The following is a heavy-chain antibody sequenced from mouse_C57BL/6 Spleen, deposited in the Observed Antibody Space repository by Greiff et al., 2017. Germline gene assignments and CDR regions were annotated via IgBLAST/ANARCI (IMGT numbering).Heavy chain of an antibody. CDR1: GFSLSIFGMA. J-gene: IGHJ1*03. CDR2: IYWDDDK. V-gene: IGHV8-12*01. CDR3: ALNSYFEV. Sequence: KEEGIGILQSSQTWSMTCSFSGFSLSIFGMALSWIRQPSGPGLEWLAHIYWDDDKRYNPSLKSRLTNSKDTSRNQVFLKLTSVDTADTATYYCALNSYFEVWGTGTTVTFSS.